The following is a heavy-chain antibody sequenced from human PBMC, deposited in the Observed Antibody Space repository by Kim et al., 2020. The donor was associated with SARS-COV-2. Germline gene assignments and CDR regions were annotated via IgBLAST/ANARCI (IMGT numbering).Heavy chain of an antibody. Sequence: GGSLRLSCAASGFTFSSYWMSWVRQAPGKGLEWVANIKQDGSEKYYVDSVKGRFTISRDNAKNSLYLQMNSLRAEDTAVYYCARLSGNYYYYMDVWGKGTTVTVSS. D-gene: IGHD6-19*01. V-gene: IGHV3-7*01. CDR3: ARLSGNYYYYMDV. J-gene: IGHJ6*03. CDR1: GFTFSSYW. CDR2: IKQDGSEK.